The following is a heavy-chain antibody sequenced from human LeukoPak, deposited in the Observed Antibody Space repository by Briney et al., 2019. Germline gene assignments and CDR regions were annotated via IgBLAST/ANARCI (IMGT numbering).Heavy chain of an antibody. CDR3: ARGHYDFWSGTSWFDP. CDR1: GYTFTSYG. CDR2: ISAYNGNT. Sequence: GASVKVSCKASGYTFTSYGISWVRQAPGQGLEWMGWISAYNGNTNYAQKLQGRVTMTTDTSTSTAYMELRSLRSDDTAVYYCARGHYDFWSGTSWFDPWGQGTLVTVSS. V-gene: IGHV1-18*01. D-gene: IGHD3-3*01. J-gene: IGHJ5*02.